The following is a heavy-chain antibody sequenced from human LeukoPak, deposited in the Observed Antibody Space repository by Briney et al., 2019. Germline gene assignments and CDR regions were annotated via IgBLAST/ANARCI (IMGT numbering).Heavy chain of an antibody. D-gene: IGHD6-19*01. CDR1: GGSLSTHH. J-gene: IGHJ3*02. CDR3: ARTVSSGWNDAFDI. CDR2: ISDSGST. V-gene: IGHV4-59*11. Sequence: SETLSPTCVVSGGSLSTHHWSWIRQSPGRGLEWIGYISDSGSTNYNPSLKSRVTISVDTSKNQFPLKLSSVTAADTAVYYCARTVSSGWNDAFDIWGQGTMVTVSS.